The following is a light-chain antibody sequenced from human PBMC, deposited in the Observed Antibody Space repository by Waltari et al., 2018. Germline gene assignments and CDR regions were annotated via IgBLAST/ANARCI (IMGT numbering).Light chain of an antibody. J-gene: IGLJ3*02. V-gene: IGLV2-14*01. CDR3: TSYITTRGDWV. Sequence: QSALTQPASVSGSPGQSITISCTGPSSDVGGYNLFSCHQQHPGTAPKLIIYEVSNRPSGVSNRFSGSKSGNTASLTISGLQAEDEADYYCTSYITTRGDWVFGGGTKLTVL. CDR2: EVS. CDR1: SSDVGGYNL.